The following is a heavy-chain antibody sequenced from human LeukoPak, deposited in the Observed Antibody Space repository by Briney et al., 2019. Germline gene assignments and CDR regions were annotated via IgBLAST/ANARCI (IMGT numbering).Heavy chain of an antibody. J-gene: IGHJ3*02. Sequence: GGSLRLSCVASGFTFSSYAMSWVRQAPGRGLEWVSAISGTGSYIYYADSVKGRFTISRDNSKNTLYLQMNSLGAEDTAVYYCAKVGYCSGVSCFYPDGAFDIWGQGTMVTVSS. CDR3: AKVGYCSGVSCFYPDGAFDI. CDR2: ISGTGSYI. D-gene: IGHD2-15*01. CDR1: GFTFSSYA. V-gene: IGHV3-23*01.